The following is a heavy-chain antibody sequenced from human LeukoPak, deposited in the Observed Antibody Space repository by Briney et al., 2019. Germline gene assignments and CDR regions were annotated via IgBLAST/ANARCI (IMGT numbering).Heavy chain of an antibody. J-gene: IGHJ6*02. CDR2: IYHSGST. CDR3: ARDRMDVEYGMDV. Sequence: PSQTLSLTCAVSGGSISSGGYSWSWIRQPPGKGLEWIGYIYHSGSTYYNPSLKSRVTISVDRSKNQFSLKLSSVTAADTAVYYCARDRMDVEYGMDVWGQGTTVTVSS. CDR1: GGSISSGGYS. V-gene: IGHV4-30-2*01. D-gene: IGHD3/OR15-3a*01.